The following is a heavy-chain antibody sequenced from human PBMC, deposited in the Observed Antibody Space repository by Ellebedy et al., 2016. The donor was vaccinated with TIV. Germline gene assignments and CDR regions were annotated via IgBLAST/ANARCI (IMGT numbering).Heavy chain of an antibody. Sequence: GESLRLSXAASGFTFDDYAMHWVRQAPGKGLEWVSGISWNSGSLGFADSVKGRFTISRDNAKNSLYLQMNSLRVEDTALYYCVKGGYSTLGGWFDPWGQGTLVTVSS. CDR3: VKGGYSTLGGWFDP. CDR1: GFTFDDYA. D-gene: IGHD6-13*01. CDR2: ISWNSGSL. J-gene: IGHJ5*02. V-gene: IGHV3-9*01.